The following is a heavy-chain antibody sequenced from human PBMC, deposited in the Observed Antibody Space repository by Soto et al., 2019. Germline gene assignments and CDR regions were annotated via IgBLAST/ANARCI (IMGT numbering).Heavy chain of an antibody. J-gene: IGHJ4*02. Sequence: PGGSLRLSCAASGFTFSTYAMSWVRQAPGKGLEWVSSISTSGGSTYYADSVKGRFTISRDNSKNTLYLQMNNLRAEDTAVYYCAKDRTSATYYYDSGGSYFDYWGQGTLVTVSS. D-gene: IGHD3-22*01. CDR1: GFTFSTYA. V-gene: IGHV3-23*01. CDR3: AKDRTSATYYYDSGGSYFDY. CDR2: ISTSGGST.